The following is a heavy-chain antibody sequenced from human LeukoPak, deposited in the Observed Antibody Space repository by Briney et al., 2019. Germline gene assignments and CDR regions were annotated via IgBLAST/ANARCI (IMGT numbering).Heavy chain of an antibody. CDR2: ISSSSSYI. V-gene: IGHV3-21*01. CDR1: GFTFSSYS. Sequence: GGSLRLSCAASGFTFSSYSMNWVRQAPGKGLEWVSSISSSSSYIYYVDSVKGRFTISRDNAKNSLYLQMNSLRAEGTAVYYCARDPTYSGSYSYYFDYWGQGTLVTVSS. J-gene: IGHJ4*02. D-gene: IGHD1-26*01. CDR3: ARDPTYSGSYSYYFDY.